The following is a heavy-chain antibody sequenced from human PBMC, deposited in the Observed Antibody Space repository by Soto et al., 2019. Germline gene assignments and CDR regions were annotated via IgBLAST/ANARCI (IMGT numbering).Heavy chain of an antibody. Sequence: KPSETLSLTCTVSGGSISSSSYYWGWIRQPPGKGLEWIGSIYYSGSTYYNPSLKRRVTISVDTSKNQFSLKLSSVTAADTAVYYCASLKTGYSYGFFDYWGQGTLVTVSS. CDR3: ASLKTGYSYGFFDY. D-gene: IGHD5-18*01. V-gene: IGHV4-39*01. CDR2: IYYSGST. CDR1: GGSISSSSYY. J-gene: IGHJ4*02.